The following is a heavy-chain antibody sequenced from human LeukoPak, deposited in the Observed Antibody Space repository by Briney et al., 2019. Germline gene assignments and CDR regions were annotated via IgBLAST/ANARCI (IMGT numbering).Heavy chain of an antibody. V-gene: IGHV4-31*03. CDR3: ARVVGSPGTTVIWFDP. D-gene: IGHD4-17*01. CDR2: IYYSGST. J-gene: IGHJ5*02. Sequence: PSQTLSLTCTVSGGSISSGGYYWSWIRQHPGKGLEWIGYIYYSGSTNYNPSLKSRVTISVDTSKNQFSLKLSSVTAADTAVYYCARVVGSPGTTVIWFDPWGQGTLVTVPS. CDR1: GGSISSGGYY.